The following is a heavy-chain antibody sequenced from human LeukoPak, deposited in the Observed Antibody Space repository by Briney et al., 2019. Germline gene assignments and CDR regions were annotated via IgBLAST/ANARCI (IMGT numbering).Heavy chain of an antibody. CDR3: ARATDYYDSSGYPFDP. CDR1: DYTFTSYG. D-gene: IGHD3-22*01. J-gene: IGHJ5*02. V-gene: IGHV1-18*01. CDR2: ISAYNGNT. Sequence: ASVKVSCKASDYTFTSYGISWVRRAPGQGLEWMGWISAYNGNTNYAQKLQGRVTMTTDTSTSTAYMELRSLRSDDTAVYYCARATDYYDSSGYPFDPWGQGTPVTVSS.